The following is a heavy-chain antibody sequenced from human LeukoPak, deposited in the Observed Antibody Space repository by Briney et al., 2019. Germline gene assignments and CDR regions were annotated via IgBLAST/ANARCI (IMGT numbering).Heavy chain of an antibody. Sequence: SVKVSCKASGGTFSSYAISWVRQAPGQGLEWMGGIIPIFGTANYAQKFQGRVTITADESTSTAYMELSSLRSEDTAVYYCARVSDYYDSSGYYFHWFDPWGQGALVTVSS. CDR3: ARVSDYYDSSGYYFHWFDP. CDR1: GGTFSSYA. V-gene: IGHV1-69*13. D-gene: IGHD3-22*01. CDR2: IIPIFGTA. J-gene: IGHJ5*02.